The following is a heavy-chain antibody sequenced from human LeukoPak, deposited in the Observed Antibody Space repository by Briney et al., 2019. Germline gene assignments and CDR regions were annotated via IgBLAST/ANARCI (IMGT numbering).Heavy chain of an antibody. V-gene: IGHV4-59*10. CDR2: IYTSGST. Sequence: KPSETLSLTCAVYGGSFSGYYWSWIRQPAGKGLEWIGRIYTSGSTNYNPSLKSRVTISVDTSKNQFSLKLSSVTAADTAVYYCAGYSSGRFDPWGQGTLATVSS. J-gene: IGHJ5*02. CDR3: AGYSSGRFDP. CDR1: GGSFSGYY. D-gene: IGHD6-19*01.